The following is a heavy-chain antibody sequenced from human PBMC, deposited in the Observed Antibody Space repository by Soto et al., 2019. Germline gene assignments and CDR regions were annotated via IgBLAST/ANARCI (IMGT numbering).Heavy chain of an antibody. V-gene: IGHV3-33*01. J-gene: IGHJ4*02. CDR3: ARCGADCSLDY. Sequence: VQLVESGGGVVQPGRSLRLSCAAYGFTFSKYGIHWVRQAPGKGLEWVALIWYDGSNKYYADSVKGRFTVSRDNSKDTVYLQMNSLRAEDTIVYYCARCGADCSLDYWGQGILVTVSS. D-gene: IGHD2-21*02. CDR2: IWYDGSNK. CDR1: GFTFSKYG.